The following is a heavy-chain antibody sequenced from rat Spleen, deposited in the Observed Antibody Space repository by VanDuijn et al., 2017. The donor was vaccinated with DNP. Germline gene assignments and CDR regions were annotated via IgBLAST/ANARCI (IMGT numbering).Heavy chain of an antibody. D-gene: IGHD4-1*01. J-gene: IGHJ2*01. V-gene: IGHV3-3*01. CDR1: GYSITSNY. CDR3: ARWVRALDY. CDR2: INSAGSI. Sequence: EAQLQESGPGLVKPSQSLSLTCSVTGYSITSNYWGWIRKFPGHKLEWMGYINSAGSIEYNPSLKGRISITSDTSKNQFFLQVNSVTTEDTATYYCARWVRALDYWGHGVMVTVSS.